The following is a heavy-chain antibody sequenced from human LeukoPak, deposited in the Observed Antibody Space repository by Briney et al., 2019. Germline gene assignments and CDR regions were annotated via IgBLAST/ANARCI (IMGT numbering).Heavy chain of an antibody. CDR3: ARGRTSIAAAGTEWFDA. J-gene: IGHJ5*02. V-gene: IGHV3-13*04. Sequence: GGSLRLSRAASGLTFSNYDMHWVRQATGKGLEWVSAIGPAGDTYYPDSVKGRFTISRENAKNSLYLQMNSLRAGATAVYYCARGRTSIAAAGTEWFDAWGQGTLVTV. CDR2: IGPAGDT. CDR1: GLTFSNYD. D-gene: IGHD6-13*01.